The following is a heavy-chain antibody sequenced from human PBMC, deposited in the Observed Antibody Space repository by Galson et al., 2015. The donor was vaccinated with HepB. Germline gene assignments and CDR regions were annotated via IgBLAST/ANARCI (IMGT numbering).Heavy chain of an antibody. J-gene: IGHJ5*02. CDR1: GYTFSTYS. D-gene: IGHD2-15*01. CDR3: ARGAFVAVVGGTQINWFDP. CDR2: ISPYNRDT. V-gene: IGHV1-18*01. Sequence: SVKVSCKASGYTFSTYSITWVRQAPGHGLEWMGWISPYNRDTTYTRKFQGRVTMTTDTFTSTAYMELKSLRSDDTAVYYCARGAFVAVVGGTQINWFDPWGQGTLVTVSS.